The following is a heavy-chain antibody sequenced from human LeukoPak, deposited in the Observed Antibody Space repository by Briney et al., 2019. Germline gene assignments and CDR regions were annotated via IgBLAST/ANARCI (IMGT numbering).Heavy chain of an antibody. D-gene: IGHD2-15*01. CDR3: ARDFWRYCSGGSCYSRWFDP. CDR1: GYSSTNYG. V-gene: IGHV1-18*01. Sequence: ASVKVSCKASGYSSTNYGISWVRQAPGQGLEWMGWIHIYRGNTNYAQKFQGRVTMTTDTSTSTVYMEVRGLRSDDTAMYYCARDFWRYCSGGSCYSRWFDPWGQGTLVTVSS. J-gene: IGHJ5*02. CDR2: IHIYRGNT.